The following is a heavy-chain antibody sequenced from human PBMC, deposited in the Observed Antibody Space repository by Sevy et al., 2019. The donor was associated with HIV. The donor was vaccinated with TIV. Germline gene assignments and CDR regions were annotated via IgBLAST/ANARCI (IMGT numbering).Heavy chain of an antibody. CDR2: INPNSGGT. CDR3: ARDPSRAAEGWFDP. CDR1: GYTFTDYY. Sequence: ASVKVSCKASGYTFTDYYMYWVRQAPGQGLEWMGWINPNSGGTNYAQKFQGSVTMTRDTSISTAYMELSRLRSDDTAMYYCARDPSRAAEGWFDPWGQGTLVTVSS. J-gene: IGHJ5*02. D-gene: IGHD6-13*01. V-gene: IGHV1-2*02.